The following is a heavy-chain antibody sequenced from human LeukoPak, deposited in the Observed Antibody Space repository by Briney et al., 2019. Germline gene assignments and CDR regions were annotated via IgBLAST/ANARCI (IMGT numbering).Heavy chain of an antibody. V-gene: IGHV5-51*01. CDR2: FSPGDSKT. CDR1: GYSFTSYW. J-gene: IGHJ6*02. CDR3: ARSPGGVVVNYYGMDV. Sequence: GESLKISCKGSGYSFTSYWIGWVRQMPGKGLDWMGIFSPGDSKTRYSPSFQGQVTISADKSITTAYLQWSSLKASDTAMYYCARSPGGVVVNYYGMDVWGQGTTVTVSS. D-gene: IGHD3-22*01.